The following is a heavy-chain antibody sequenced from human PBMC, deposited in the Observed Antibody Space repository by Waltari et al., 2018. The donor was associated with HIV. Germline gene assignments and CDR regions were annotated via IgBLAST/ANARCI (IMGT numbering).Heavy chain of an antibody. Sequence: EVQLVESGGGLVQPGGSLRLSCAASGFTFSSYWMHWVRQPPGQGLVWVSRINSEGSSTSYADSVKGRFTISRDNAKNTLYLQMNSLRAEDTAVYYCARDREPVTMVRGDSIDYWGQGTLVTVSS. CDR2: INSEGSST. CDR1: GFTFSSYW. CDR3: ARDREPVTMVRGDSIDY. V-gene: IGHV3-74*01. J-gene: IGHJ4*02. D-gene: IGHD3-10*01.